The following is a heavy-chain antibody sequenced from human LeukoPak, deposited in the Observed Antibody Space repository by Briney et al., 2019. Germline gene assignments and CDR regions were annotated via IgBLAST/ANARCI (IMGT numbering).Heavy chain of an antibody. CDR2: IGGSGGST. V-gene: IGHV3-23*01. Sequence: PGGSLRLSCAASGFTFSSYAMSWVRQAPGKGLEWVSAIGGSGGSTYYADSVKGRFTISRDNSKNTLYLRMNSLRAEDTAVYYCARDPGIAAAGTYYWGQGTPVTVSS. J-gene: IGHJ4*02. CDR3: ARDPGIAAAGTYY. D-gene: IGHD6-13*01. CDR1: GFTFSSYA.